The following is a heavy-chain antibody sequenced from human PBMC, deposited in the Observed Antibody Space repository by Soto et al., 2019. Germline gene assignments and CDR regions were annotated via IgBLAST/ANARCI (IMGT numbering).Heavy chain of an antibody. V-gene: IGHV1-69*12. J-gene: IGHJ6*02. CDR1: GGTFSSFA. D-gene: IGHD3-22*01. CDR2: IVPMFAAP. Sequence: QVLLVQSGAEVKKPGSSVRVSCKTSGGTFSSFAISWVRLATGQGLEWMGVIVPMFAAPTYAQKFQGRFSMTAEESTRTAYMELSRLRSDDTAVYYWARDQVMRANAYDYGVAVWGQGNTVTVSS. CDR3: ARDQVMRANAYDYGVAV.